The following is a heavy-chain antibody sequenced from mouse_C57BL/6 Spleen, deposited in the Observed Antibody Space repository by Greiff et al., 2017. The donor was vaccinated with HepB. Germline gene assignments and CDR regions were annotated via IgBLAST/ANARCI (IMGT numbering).Heavy chain of an antibody. CDR2: INYDGSST. CDR1: GFTFSDYY. CDR3: ARGDYDVHYYAMDY. D-gene: IGHD2-4*01. J-gene: IGHJ4*01. Sequence: EVHLVESEGGLVQPGSSMKLSCTASGFTFSDYYMAWVRQVPEKGLEWVANINYDGSSTYYLDSLKSRFIISRDNAKNILYLQMSSLKSEDTATYYCARGDYDVHYYAMDYWGQGTSVTVSS. V-gene: IGHV5-16*01.